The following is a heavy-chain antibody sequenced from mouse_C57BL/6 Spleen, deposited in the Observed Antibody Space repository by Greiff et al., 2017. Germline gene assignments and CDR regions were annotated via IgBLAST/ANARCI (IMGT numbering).Heavy chain of an antibody. Sequence: VQLQQSGAELVMPGASVKLSCKASGYTFTSYWMHWVKQRPGQGLEWIGEIDPSDSYTNYNQKFKGKSTLTVDKSSSTASMQLSSLTSEDSAVYYCASAGSNYGYFAVWGTGTTVTVSS. J-gene: IGHJ1*03. CDR2: IDPSDSYT. CDR1: GYTFTSYW. D-gene: IGHD2-5*01. V-gene: IGHV1-69*01. CDR3: ASAGSNYGYFAV.